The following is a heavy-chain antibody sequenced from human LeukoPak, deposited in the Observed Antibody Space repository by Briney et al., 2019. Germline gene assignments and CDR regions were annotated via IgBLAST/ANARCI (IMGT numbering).Heavy chain of an antibody. CDR1: GGSISSYY. D-gene: IGHD6-13*01. J-gene: IGHJ6*03. CDR3: ARDFIAAAGTYYYYMDV. Sequence: SETLSLTCTVSGGSISSYYWSWIRQPAGKGLEWIGRIYTSGSTNYNPSLKSRVSISVDTSKNQFSLKLSSVTAADTAVYYCARDFIAAAGTYYYYMDVWGKGTTVTVSS. V-gene: IGHV4-4*07. CDR2: IYTSGST.